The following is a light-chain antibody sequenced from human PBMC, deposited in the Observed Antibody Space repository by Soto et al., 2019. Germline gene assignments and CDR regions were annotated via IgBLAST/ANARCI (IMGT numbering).Light chain of an antibody. CDR3: QQYNNWPLT. Sequence: DIQMTQSPSSLSASVGDRVTITCRASQGISSYLAWYQQKPGKAPKLLIYDASTLESGVPSRFSGSRSGTEFTLTISSLQSEDFAVYYCQQYNNWPLTFGGGTKVDIK. V-gene: IGKV1-9*01. CDR1: QGISSY. CDR2: DAS. J-gene: IGKJ4*01.